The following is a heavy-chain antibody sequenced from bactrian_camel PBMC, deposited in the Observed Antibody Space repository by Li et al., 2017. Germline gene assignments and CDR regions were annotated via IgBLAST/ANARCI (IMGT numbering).Heavy chain of an antibody. CDR3: ATGGQMGWVDFGY. D-gene: IGHD5*01. Sequence: HVQLVESGGGSVQAGESLRLSCAVSGYSKTNYFLAWFRQASGKEREGVAALDSDGDTNYANSVKGRFTISRDNAKNTVYLQMNSLKSEDTALCYCATGGQMGWVDFGYWGQGTQVTVS. CDR1: GYSKTNYF. J-gene: IGHJ6*01. V-gene: IGHV3S53*01. CDR2: LDSDGDT.